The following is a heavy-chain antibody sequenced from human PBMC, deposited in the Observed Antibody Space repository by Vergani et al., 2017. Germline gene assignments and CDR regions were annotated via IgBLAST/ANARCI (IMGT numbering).Heavy chain of an antibody. CDR2: IYYSGST. Sequence: QVQMQESGPGLVKTSETLSLTCTVSGGSISSGGYYWSWIRQHPGKGLEWIGYIYYSGSTYYNPSLKSRVTISVDTSKNQFSLKLSSVTTADTAVYYCARDGTYCSSTSCSTGWFDPWGQGTLVTVSS. CDR3: ARDGTYCSSTSCSTGWFDP. V-gene: IGHV4-31*03. J-gene: IGHJ5*02. D-gene: IGHD2-2*01. CDR1: GGSISSGGYY.